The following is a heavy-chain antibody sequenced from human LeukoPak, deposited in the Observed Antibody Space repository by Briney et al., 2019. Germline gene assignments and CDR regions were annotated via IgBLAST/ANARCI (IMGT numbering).Heavy chain of an antibody. CDR2: IYTSGST. CDR1: GGSISSYY. V-gene: IGHV4-4*07. D-gene: IGHD5-24*01. Sequence: SETLSLTCTVSGGSISSYYWSWIRQPAGKGLEWIGRIYTSGSTNYNPSLKSRVTMSVDTSKNQFSLKLSSVTAADTAVYYCARARGDGYNYYYYYMDVWGKGTAVTVSS. J-gene: IGHJ6*03. CDR3: ARARGDGYNYYYYYMDV.